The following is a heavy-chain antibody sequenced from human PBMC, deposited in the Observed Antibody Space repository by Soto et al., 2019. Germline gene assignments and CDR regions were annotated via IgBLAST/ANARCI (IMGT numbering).Heavy chain of an antibody. CDR2: ISSSSSTI. CDR1: GFTFSSYS. J-gene: IGHJ6*02. Sequence: PGGSLRLSCAASGFTFSSYSMNWVLQAPGKGLEWVSYISSSSSTIYYADSVKGRFTISRDNAKNSLYLQMNSLRDEDTAVYYCARGSWLLSPYFYYGMDVWGQGTTVTVSS. CDR3: ARGSWLLSPYFYYGMDV. V-gene: IGHV3-48*02. D-gene: IGHD2-2*01.